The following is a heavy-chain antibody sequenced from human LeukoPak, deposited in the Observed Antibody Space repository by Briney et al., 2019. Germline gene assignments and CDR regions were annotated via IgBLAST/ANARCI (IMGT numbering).Heavy chain of an antibody. D-gene: IGHD3-22*01. J-gene: IGHJ4*02. CDR1: GGSISSGGYY. V-gene: IGHV4-39*01. CDR3: VSHSSGYYFEFDY. CDR2: IYYDGST. Sequence: SETLSLTCTVSGGSISSGGYYWSWIRQHPGKGLEWIGSIYYDGSTNYNPSLKGRVTISVDTSKNQFSLRLSSVTAADTAVYYCVSHSSGYYFEFDYWGQGTLVTVSS.